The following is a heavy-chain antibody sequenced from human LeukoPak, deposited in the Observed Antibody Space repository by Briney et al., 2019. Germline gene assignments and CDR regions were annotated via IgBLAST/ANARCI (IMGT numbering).Heavy chain of an antibody. D-gene: IGHD2-8*01. CDR2: ISGSGGST. Sequence: PGGSLRHSCAASGFIFSSYAISWVRQAPGKGLEWVSTISGSGGSTYYADSVKGRFTISRDNSKNTVYLHMNILRAEDTAVYDCAKDRSCINDVCHEDYDYWGKGTLVTVSS. CDR1: GFIFSSYA. CDR3: AKDRSCINDVCHEDYDY. V-gene: IGHV3-23*01. J-gene: IGHJ4*02.